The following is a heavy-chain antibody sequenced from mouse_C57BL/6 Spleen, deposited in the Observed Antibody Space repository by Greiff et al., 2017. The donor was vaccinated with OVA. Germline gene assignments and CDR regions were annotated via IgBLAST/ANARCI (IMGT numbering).Heavy chain of an antibody. Sequence: QVQLQQSGAELVKPGASVKLSCKASGYTFTSYWMHWVKQRPGQGLEWIGMIHPNSGSTNYNEKFKSKATLTVDKSSSTAYMQLSSLTSEDSAVYYCARSGSSYGFAYWGQGTLVTVSA. CDR1: GYTFTSYW. J-gene: IGHJ3*01. D-gene: IGHD1-1*01. CDR2: IHPNSGST. CDR3: ARSGSSYGFAY. V-gene: IGHV1-64*01.